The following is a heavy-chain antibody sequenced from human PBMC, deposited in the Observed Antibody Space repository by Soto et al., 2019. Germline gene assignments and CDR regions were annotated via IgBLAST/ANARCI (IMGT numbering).Heavy chain of an antibody. CDR2: IYPGDSDT. CDR3: ATSLNYDFWSGYPATDFDF. J-gene: IGHJ4*02. V-gene: IGHV5-51*03. Sequence: PGESLKISCKGSGYSFTSYWIGWVRQMPGKGLEWMGIIYPGDSDTRYSPSFQGQVTISADKSISTAYLQWRSLKASDTAMYYCATSLNYDFWSGYPATDFDFWGPGTLVTVSS. D-gene: IGHD3-3*01. CDR1: GYSFTSYW.